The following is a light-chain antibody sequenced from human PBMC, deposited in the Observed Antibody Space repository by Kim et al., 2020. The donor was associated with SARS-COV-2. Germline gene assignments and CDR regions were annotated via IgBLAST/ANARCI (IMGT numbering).Light chain of an antibody. V-gene: IGKV3-20*01. CDR2: SAS. Sequence: IVLTQSPATLSVSPGERVTLSCGASERVTTASVAWHKHKPGKPPWLFIYSASYRATGTADRLSGSGSGTEFTLTISRLELGDLAVYYCQQYARQPFDFGGGPKWEI. CDR3: QQYARQPFD. CDR1: ERVTTAS. J-gene: IGKJ4*01.